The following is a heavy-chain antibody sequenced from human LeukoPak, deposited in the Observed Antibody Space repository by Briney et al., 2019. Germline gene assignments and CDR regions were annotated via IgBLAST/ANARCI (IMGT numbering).Heavy chain of an antibody. V-gene: IGHV1-2*02. Sequence: ASVKVPCKASGYTFTGYYMHWVRQAPGQGPEWMGSVNPNSGGTSSAQNFQGRVTMTRDTSISTAYMELSGLRSDDTAIYYCARVSVAGTPDRDYFDYWGQGTLVTVSS. J-gene: IGHJ4*02. CDR1: GYTFTGYY. CDR2: VNPNSGGT. D-gene: IGHD6-19*01. CDR3: ARVSVAGTPDRDYFDY.